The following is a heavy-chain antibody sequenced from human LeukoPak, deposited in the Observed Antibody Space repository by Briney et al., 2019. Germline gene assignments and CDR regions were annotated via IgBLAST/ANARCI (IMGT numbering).Heavy chain of an antibody. J-gene: IGHJ4*02. D-gene: IGHD2-21*01. CDR2: IYYSGSY. CDR1: DGYISSGGYY. V-gene: IGHV4-39*01. CDR3: ARHVRAGSYYPDY. Sequence: SQTLSLTCTVSDGYISSGGYYWSWIRQPPGKGLEWIGSIYYSGSYYYNPSLKSRVTISVDTSKKQFSLKLSSVTAADTAVYYCARHVRAGSYYPDYWGQGTLVTVLS.